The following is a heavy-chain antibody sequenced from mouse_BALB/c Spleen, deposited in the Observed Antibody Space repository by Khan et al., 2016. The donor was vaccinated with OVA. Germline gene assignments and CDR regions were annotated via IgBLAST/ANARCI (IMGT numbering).Heavy chain of an antibody. J-gene: IGHJ3*01. V-gene: IGHV1-85*01. CDR3: ARGGYGGFAY. CDR1: GYTFTSYD. D-gene: IGHD2-14*01. CDR2: MFPGAGST. Sequence: QVQLKESGAELVKPGASVKLSCKASGYTFTSYDINWVRQRPEQGLEWIGWMFPGAGSTKYNENFKGKATLTTDKSSSTAYMQLSRLTSEDSGAYFCARGGYGGFAYWGQGTLVTVSA.